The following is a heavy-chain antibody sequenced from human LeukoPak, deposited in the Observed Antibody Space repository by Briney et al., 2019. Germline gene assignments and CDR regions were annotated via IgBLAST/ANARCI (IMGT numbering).Heavy chain of an antibody. V-gene: IGHV1-69*13. CDR2: IIPIFGTT. J-gene: IGHJ5*02. D-gene: IGHD5-12*01. CDR3: AKLEGVATMFNWFDP. Sequence: GASVKVSCKASGGTFSNFAISWVRQAPGQGLEWMGGIIPIFGTTNYAQKFQARITITADESTSTAYMELSSLRSEDTAVYYCAKLEGVATMFNWFDPWGRGTLVTVSS. CDR1: GGTFSNFA.